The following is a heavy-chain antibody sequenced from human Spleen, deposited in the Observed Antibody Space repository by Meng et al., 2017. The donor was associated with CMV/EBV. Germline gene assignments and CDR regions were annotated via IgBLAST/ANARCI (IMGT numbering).Heavy chain of an antibody. CDR3: ARGKPYYYFHYAMDV. CDR1: GDSVSCGGCF. CDR2: VSYAGNT. J-gene: IGHJ6*02. V-gene: IGHV4-61*08. Sequence: SETLSLTCAVSGDSVSCGGCFWTWIRQPPGKGLEWIGYVSYAGNTKYNPSLMSRVTMSLDTTRDQFSLRLNSVIAADTAVYYCARGKPYYYFHYAMDVWGQGTTVTVSS.